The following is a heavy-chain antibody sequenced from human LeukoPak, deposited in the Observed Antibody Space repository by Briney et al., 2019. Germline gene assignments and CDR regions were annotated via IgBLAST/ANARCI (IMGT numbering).Heavy chain of an antibody. D-gene: IGHD3-3*01. CDR1: GYSFTSYW. J-gene: IGHJ4*02. V-gene: IGHV5-51*01. Sequence: GESLKISCKGSGYSFTSYWIGWVRQMPGKGLEWMGIIYPGGSDTRYSPSFQGQVTISADKSISTAYLQWSSLKASDTAMYYCARQGDFWSGYPYYFDYWGQGTLVTVSS. CDR3: ARQGDFWSGYPYYFDY. CDR2: IYPGGSDT.